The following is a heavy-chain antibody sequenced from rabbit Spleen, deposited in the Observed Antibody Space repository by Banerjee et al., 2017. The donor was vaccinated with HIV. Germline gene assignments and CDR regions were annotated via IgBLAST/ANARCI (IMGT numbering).Heavy chain of an antibody. V-gene: IGHV1S7*01. D-gene: IGHD4-1*01. CDR2: IDPVFGTT. J-gene: IGHJ4*01. Sequence: QLKESGGGLVQPGGSLKLSCKASGFDFSSYYMSWVRQAPGKGLEWIGYIDPVFGTTSYASWVNGRFTISSHNAQNTLYLQLNSLTAADTATYFCVREVAGKFSLWGPGTLVTVS. CDR3: VREVAGKFSL. CDR1: GFDFSSYY.